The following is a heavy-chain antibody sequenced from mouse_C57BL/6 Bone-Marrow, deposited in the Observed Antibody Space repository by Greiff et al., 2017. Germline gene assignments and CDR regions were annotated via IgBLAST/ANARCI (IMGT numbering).Heavy chain of an antibody. J-gene: IGHJ2*01. Sequence: QVQLQQPGAELVKPGASVKLSCKASGYTFPSYWMQWVKQRPGQGLEWIGEIDPSDSYTNYNQKFKGKATLTVATSSSTAYMQLSSLTSEDSAVYYCARGTLRRFDYWGQGTTLTVSS. V-gene: IGHV1-50*01. CDR1: GYTFPSYW. D-gene: IGHD1-2*01. CDR3: ARGTLRRFDY. CDR2: IDPSDSYT.